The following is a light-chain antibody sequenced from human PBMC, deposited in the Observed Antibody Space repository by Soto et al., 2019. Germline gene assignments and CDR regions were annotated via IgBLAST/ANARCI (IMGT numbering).Light chain of an antibody. CDR1: QSVGPN. CDR3: HQYGTAPLT. J-gene: IGKJ3*01. Sequence: EIVLTQSPDNLSVSPGESATLSCRASQSVGPNLVWYQQKFGQAPRLLIYAASNRATATPGRFSGSGSGTDFTLTISRLEPEDFSVYYCHQYGTAPLTVGTGTKVDIK. V-gene: IGKV3-20*01. CDR2: AAS.